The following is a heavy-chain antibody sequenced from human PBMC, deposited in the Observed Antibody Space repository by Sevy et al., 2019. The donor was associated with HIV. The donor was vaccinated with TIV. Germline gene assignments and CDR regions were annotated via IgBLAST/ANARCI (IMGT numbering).Heavy chain of an antibody. CDR1: GFTFSSYG. D-gene: IGHD6-13*01. J-gene: IGHJ6*02. CDR3: AREQLVYGFYYYYGMDV. V-gene: IGHV3-33*01. CDR2: IWYDGSNK. Sequence: GGSLRLSCAASGFTFSSYGMHWVRQAPGKGLEWVAVIWYDGSNKYYADSVKGRFTISRDNSKNTLYLQMNSLRAEDTAVYYCAREQLVYGFYYYYGMDVWGQGTTVTVSS.